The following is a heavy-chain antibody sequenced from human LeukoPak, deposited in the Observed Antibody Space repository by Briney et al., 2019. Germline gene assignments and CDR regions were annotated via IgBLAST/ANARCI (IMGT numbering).Heavy chain of an antibody. CDR2: ISYDGSNK. Sequence: GGSLRLSCAASGFTFSSYGMHWVRQAPGKGLEWVAVISYDGSNKYYADSVKGRFTISRDNSKNTLYLQMNSLRAEDTAVYYCAKDLPLSSGYYYFDYWGQGTLVTVSS. J-gene: IGHJ4*02. D-gene: IGHD3-22*01. CDR3: AKDLPLSSGYYYFDY. CDR1: GFTFSSYG. V-gene: IGHV3-30*18.